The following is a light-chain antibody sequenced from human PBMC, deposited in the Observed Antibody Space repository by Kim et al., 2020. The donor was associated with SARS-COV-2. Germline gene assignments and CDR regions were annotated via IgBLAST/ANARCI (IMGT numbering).Light chain of an antibody. J-gene: IGLJ1*01. CDR2: SNN. V-gene: IGLV1-44*01. CDR1: SSNIGSNT. CDR3: QSYDNRLSGYV. Sequence: GERVTISCSGRSSNIGSNTVNWYQQLPGTAPKLLIYSNNQRPSGVPDRFSGSKSGTSASLAITGLQTEDEADYYCQSYDNRLSGYVFGTGTKVTVL.